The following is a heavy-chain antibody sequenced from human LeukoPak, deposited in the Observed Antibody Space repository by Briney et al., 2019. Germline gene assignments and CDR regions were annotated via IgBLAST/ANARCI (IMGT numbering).Heavy chain of an antibody. CDR2: INPNSGGT. Sequence: VKVSCKASGYTFTGYYMHWVRQARGQGLEWMGWINPNSGGTNYAQKFQGRVTMTRDTSISTAYMELGRLRSDDTAVYYCARDRQQLVRRGYWFDPWGQGTLVTVSS. V-gene: IGHV1-2*02. D-gene: IGHD6-13*01. CDR1: GYTFTGYY. J-gene: IGHJ5*02. CDR3: ARDRQQLVRRGYWFDP.